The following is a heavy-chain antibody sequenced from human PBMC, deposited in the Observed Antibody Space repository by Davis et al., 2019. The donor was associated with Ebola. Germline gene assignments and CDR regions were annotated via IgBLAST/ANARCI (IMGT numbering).Heavy chain of an antibody. V-gene: IGHV3-74*01. Sequence: PGGSLRLSCAASGFTFSSKWMHWVRQAPGKGLVWVARINNEGSDTNYADSVKGRFTISRDNSKNTLYLQMGSLRAEDMAVYYCARENSVRGVVVPAAIWFVFDIWGQGTMDTVSS. D-gene: IGHD2-2*01. CDR1: GFTFSSKW. J-gene: IGHJ3*02. CDR3: ARENSVRGVVVPAAIWFVFDI. CDR2: INNEGSDT.